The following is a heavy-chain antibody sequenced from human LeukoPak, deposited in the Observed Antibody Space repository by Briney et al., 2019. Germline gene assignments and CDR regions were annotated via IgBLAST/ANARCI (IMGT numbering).Heavy chain of an antibody. CDR2: ISYDGSNK. J-gene: IGHJ5*02. V-gene: IGHV3-30-3*01. CDR1: GFTFRSFA. D-gene: IGHD3-10*01. Sequence: GGSLRLSCAASGFTFRSFAMHWVRQAPGKGLEWVAVISYDGSNKYYADSVKGRFTISRDNSKNTLYLQMNSLRAEDTAVYYCARDVTEYYYGSGSYSGWFDPWGQGTLVTVSS. CDR3: ARDVTEYYYGSGSYSGWFDP.